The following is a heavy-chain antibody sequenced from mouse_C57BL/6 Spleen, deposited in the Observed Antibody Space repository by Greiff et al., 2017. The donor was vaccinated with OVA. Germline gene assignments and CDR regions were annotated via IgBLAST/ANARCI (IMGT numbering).Heavy chain of an antibody. CDR3: ARDDYDEGYFDV. CDR2: IHPSDSDT. CDR1: GYTFTSYW. D-gene: IGHD2-4*01. Sequence: VQLQQPGAELVKPGASVKVSCKASGYTFTSYWMHWVKQRPGQGLEWIGRIHPSDSDTNYNQKFKGKATLTVDNSSSTAYMQLSSLTSEDSAVYYCARDDYDEGYFDVWGTGTTVTVSS. J-gene: IGHJ1*03. V-gene: IGHV1-74*01.